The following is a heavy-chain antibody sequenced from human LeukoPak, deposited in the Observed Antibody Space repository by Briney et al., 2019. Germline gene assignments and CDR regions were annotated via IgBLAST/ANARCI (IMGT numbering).Heavy chain of an antibody. CDR2: ISGSGGST. CDR1: GFTFSSYA. D-gene: IGHD3-22*01. CDR3: AKALNNPLYYYDSSGYEPFDY. J-gene: IGHJ4*02. Sequence: PGGSLRLSCAASGFTFSSYAMSWVRQAPGKGLEWVSAISGSGGSTNYADSVKGRFTISRDSSKNTLYLQMNSLRAEDTAVYYCAKALNNPLYYYDSSGYEPFDYWGQGTLVTVSS. V-gene: IGHV3-23*01.